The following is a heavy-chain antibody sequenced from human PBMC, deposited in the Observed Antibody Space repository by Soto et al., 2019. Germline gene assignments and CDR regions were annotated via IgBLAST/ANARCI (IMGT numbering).Heavy chain of an antibody. V-gene: IGHV4-39*01. Sequence: SETLSLTCTVSGDSITSNSYFWAWIRQPPGKGLEWIGSIYYSGTTYYNPSLKSRVTISVDRSKNQFSLKLSSVTAADTAVYYFARHSSATYFDYWGQHALLTISS. CDR1: GDSITSNSYF. CDR3: ARHSSATYFDY. J-gene: IGHJ4*02. D-gene: IGHD1-26*01. CDR2: IYYSGTT.